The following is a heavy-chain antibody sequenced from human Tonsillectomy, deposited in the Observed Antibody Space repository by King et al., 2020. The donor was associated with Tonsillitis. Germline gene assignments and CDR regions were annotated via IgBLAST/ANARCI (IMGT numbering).Heavy chain of an antibody. V-gene: IGHV3-9*01. Sequence: VQLVESGGGLVQPGRSLRLSCAASGFTFDDYAMHWVRQAPGKGLEWVSGISWNSGSLGYADSVKGRFTISRDNAKNSLYLQMNRLRAEDTALYYCAKAGSGSYRSIYYYYHGMDVWGQGTTVTVSS. CDR1: GFTFDDYA. CDR3: AKAGSGSYRSIYYYYHGMDV. CDR2: ISWNSGSL. J-gene: IGHJ6*02. D-gene: IGHD3-10*01.